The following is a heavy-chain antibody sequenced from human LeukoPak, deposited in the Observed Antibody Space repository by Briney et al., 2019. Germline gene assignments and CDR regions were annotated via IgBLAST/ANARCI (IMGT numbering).Heavy chain of an antibody. CDR3: ARYGFSSVWQGGWHAFDI. J-gene: IGHJ3*02. CDR1: GYTFTSYY. CDR2: IHPTVGDT. D-gene: IGHD6-25*01. Sequence: ASVKVSCKASGYTFTSYYLHWVRQAPGQGLEWMGIIHPTVGDTTYAQKFQGRVTMTRDMSTGTVYMDLSSLRSEGTAVYYCARYGFSSVWQGGWHAFDIWGHGTTVTVSS. V-gene: IGHV1-46*01.